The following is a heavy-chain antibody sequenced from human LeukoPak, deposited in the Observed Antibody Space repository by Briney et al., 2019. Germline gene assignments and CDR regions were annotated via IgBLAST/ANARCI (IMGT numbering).Heavy chain of an antibody. CDR3: ARDTALDY. CDR1: GGTFSSYA. J-gene: IGHJ4*02. V-gene: IGHV1-69*04. D-gene: IGHD4-17*01. Sequence: SVKVSCKASGGTFSSYAISWVRQAPGQGLEWMGRIIPILGIANYAQKFQGRVTITAGKSTSTAYMELSSLRSEDTAVYYCARDTALDYWGQGTLVTVSS. CDR2: IIPILGIA.